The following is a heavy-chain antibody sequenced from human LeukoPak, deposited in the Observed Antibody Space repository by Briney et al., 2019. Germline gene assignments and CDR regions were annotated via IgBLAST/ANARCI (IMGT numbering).Heavy chain of an antibody. D-gene: IGHD1-1*01. CDR1: GFTFSSFD. V-gene: IGHV3-13*01. Sequence: GGSLRLTCAASGFTFSSFDMHWVRQPTGQGLEWVSTIGTASGTYYPGSVEGRFTLSRDNAKNSLYLQMNSLTAGDAAVYYCARGPPRGKYYYMDVWGKGTTVTVSS. CDR3: ARGPPRGKYYYMDV. CDR2: IGTASGT. J-gene: IGHJ6*03.